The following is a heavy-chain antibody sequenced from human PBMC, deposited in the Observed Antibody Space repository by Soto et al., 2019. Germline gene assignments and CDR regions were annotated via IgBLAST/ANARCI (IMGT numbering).Heavy chain of an antibody. CDR2: IYHSGST. Sequence: QVQLQESGPGLVKPSGTLSLTCAVSGGSIRSSNWWSWVRQSPGKGLEWIREIYHSGSTNYNPSLKHRVTISVDKYKNRFSLKLSSVTAADTAVYYCARLFIDYYYYGMDVWGQGTTVTVSS. CDR3: ARLFIDYYYYGMDV. V-gene: IGHV4-4*02. D-gene: IGHD3-16*02. CDR1: GGSIRSSNW. J-gene: IGHJ6*02.